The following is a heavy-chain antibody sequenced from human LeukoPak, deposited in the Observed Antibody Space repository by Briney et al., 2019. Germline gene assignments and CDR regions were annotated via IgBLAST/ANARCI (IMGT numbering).Heavy chain of an antibody. CDR3: ARDKDVYFDY. CDR2: ISSSSSYI. Sequence: GGALRLSCAASGLTVSDNFMNWVRQAPGKGLEWVSSISSSSSYIYYADSVKGRITIYRDSAKNSLYLQMNSLRVEDTAVYYCARDKDVYFDYWGQGTLVTVSS. J-gene: IGHJ4*02. CDR1: GLTVSDNF. V-gene: IGHV3-21*01.